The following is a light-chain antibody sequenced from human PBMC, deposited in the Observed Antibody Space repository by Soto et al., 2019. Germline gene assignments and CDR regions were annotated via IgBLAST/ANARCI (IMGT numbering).Light chain of an antibody. V-gene: IGKV1-5*03. CDR3: QHYNSYSEA. Sequence: DIQMTQSPSSLSASLGDRVTITCRARQNINSYLNWYQQKPGKAPKLLIYKASTLKSGVPSRFSGSGSGTEFTLTISSLQPDDFATYYCQHYNSYSEAFGQGTKVDIK. CDR2: KAS. CDR1: QNINSY. J-gene: IGKJ1*01.